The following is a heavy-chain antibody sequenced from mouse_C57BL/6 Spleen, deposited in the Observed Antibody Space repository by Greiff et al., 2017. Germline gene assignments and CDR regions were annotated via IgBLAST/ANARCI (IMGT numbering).Heavy chain of an antibody. CDR2: ISSGSSTI. J-gene: IGHJ1*03. Sequence: EVQRVESGGGLVKPGGSLKLSCAASGFTFSDYGMHWVRQAPEKGLEWVAYISSGSSTIYYADTVQGRFTISRDNAKNTLFLQMASLMSEDTAMYYCARRGYYGSSSWYFDVWGTGTTVTVSS. V-gene: IGHV5-17*01. CDR3: ARRGYYGSSSWYFDV. CDR1: GFTFSDYG. D-gene: IGHD1-1*01.